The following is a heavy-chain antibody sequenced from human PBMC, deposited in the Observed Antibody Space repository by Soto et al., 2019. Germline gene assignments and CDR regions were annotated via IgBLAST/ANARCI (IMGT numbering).Heavy chain of an antibody. CDR3: ARGRSPVRRSGEYYYYMDV. V-gene: IGHV4-31*03. D-gene: IGHD3-3*01. J-gene: IGHJ6*03. CDR2: IYSTEST. CDR1: GGSISSGSYY. Sequence: PSETLSLTCTVSGGSISSGSYYWTWIRQHPGKGLEWIGYIYSTESTNYNPSLKSRLTISVDTSKNQFSLKLSSVTAADTAVYYCARGRSPVRRSGEYYYYMDVWGKGTTVTVSS.